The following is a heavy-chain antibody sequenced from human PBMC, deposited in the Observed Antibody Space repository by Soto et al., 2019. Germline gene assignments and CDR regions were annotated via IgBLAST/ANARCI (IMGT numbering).Heavy chain of an antibody. CDR1: GYTFTSYG. V-gene: IGHV1-18*04. CDR2: ISAYNGNT. D-gene: IGHD1-1*01. J-gene: IGHJ6*02. CDR3: ARKTTGTTGYYYYYGMDV. Sequence: ASVKVSCKASGYTFTSYGISWVRQAPGQGLEWMGWISAYNGNTNYAQKLQGRVTMTTDTSTSTAYMELRSLRSDDTAVYYCARKTTGTTGYYYYYGMDVWGQGTTVTVSS.